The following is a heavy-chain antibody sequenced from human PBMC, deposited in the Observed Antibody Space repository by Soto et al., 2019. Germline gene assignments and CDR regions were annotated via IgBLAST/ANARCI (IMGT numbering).Heavy chain of an antibody. Sequence: AASVKVSCKASGGTFSSYAISWVRQAPGQGLEWMGGIIPIFGTANYAQKFQGRVTITADESTSTAYMELSSLRSEDTAVYYCARGLRRVVVVVAVNLYYYYGMDVWGQGTTVTVSS. CDR1: GGTFSSYA. CDR3: ARGLRRVVVVVAVNLYYYYGMDV. V-gene: IGHV1-69*13. CDR2: IIPIFGTA. J-gene: IGHJ6*02. D-gene: IGHD2-15*01.